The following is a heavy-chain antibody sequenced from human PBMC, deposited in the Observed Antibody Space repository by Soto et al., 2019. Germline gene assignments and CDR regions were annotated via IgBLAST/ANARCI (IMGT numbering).Heavy chain of an antibody. V-gene: IGHV3-66*01. D-gene: IGHD6-19*01. Sequence: EVQLVESGGGLVQPGGSLRLSCAASGFTVSSNYMSWVRQAPGKGLEWVSVIYSGGSTYYADSVKGRFTISRDNSKNTLYLQMNSLKAEDTAMYYCARERYSRGWSGQLYYYYYMDVWGKGTTVTVSS. CDR1: GFTVSSNY. CDR2: IYSGGST. J-gene: IGHJ6*03. CDR3: ARERYSRGWSGQLYYYYYMDV.